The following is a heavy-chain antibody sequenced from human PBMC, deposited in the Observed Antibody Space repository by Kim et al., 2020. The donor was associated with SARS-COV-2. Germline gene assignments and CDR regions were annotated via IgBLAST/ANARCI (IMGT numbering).Heavy chain of an antibody. CDR2: IYHSGST. Sequence: SETLSLTCAVSGGSISSSNWWSWVRQPPGKGLEWIGEIYHSGSTNYNPSLKSRVTISVDKSKNQFSLKLSSVTAADTAVYYCARNKGKYDSSGYILFWGQGTLVTVSS. D-gene: IGHD3-22*01. CDR1: GGSISSSNW. J-gene: IGHJ4*02. V-gene: IGHV4-4*02. CDR3: ARNKGKYDSSGYILF.